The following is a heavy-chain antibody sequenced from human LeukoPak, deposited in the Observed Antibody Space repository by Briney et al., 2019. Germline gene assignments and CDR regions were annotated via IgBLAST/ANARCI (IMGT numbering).Heavy chain of an antibody. J-gene: IGHJ4*02. CDR3: ARRGRISGWPSPYYFDY. D-gene: IGHD6-19*01. CDR1: GGSISSGDYY. Sequence: SQTLSLTCTVSGGSISSGDYYWSWIRQHPGKGLEWIGYIYYSGSTYYNPSLKSRVIISVDTSKNQFSLKLSSVTAADTAVYYCARRGRISGWPSPYYFDYWGQGTLVTVSS. V-gene: IGHV4-31*03. CDR2: IYYSGST.